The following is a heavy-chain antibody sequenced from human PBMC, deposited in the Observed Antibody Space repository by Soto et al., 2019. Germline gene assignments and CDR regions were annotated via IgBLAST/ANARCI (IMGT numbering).Heavy chain of an antibody. CDR1: GYTFTSYG. Sequence: GASVKVSCKASGYTFTSYGISWVRQAPGQGLERMGWISAYNGNTNYAQKLQGRVTMTTDTSTSTAYMELRSLRSDDTAVYYCARGPSIAAPNSSHPSGQGTLVTVSS. J-gene: IGHJ5*02. CDR3: ARGPSIAAPNSSHP. V-gene: IGHV1-18*01. CDR2: ISAYNGNT. D-gene: IGHD6-6*01.